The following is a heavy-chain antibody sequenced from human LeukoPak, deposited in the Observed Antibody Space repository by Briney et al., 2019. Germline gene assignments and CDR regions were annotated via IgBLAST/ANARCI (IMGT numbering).Heavy chain of an antibody. J-gene: IGHJ4*02. CDR2: IYYSGST. V-gene: IGHV4-59*01. CDR1: GGSISSYY. D-gene: IGHD6-13*01. CDR3: AGTQYSSSWYGVGY. Sequence: PSETLSLTCTVSGGSISSYYWSWIRQPPGKGLEWIGYIYYSGSTNYNPSLKSRVTISVDTSKNQFSLKLSSVTAADTAVYYCAGTQYSSSWYGVGYWGQGTLVTVSS.